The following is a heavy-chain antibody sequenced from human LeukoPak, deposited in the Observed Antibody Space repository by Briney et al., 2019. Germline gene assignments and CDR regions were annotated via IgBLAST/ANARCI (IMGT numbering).Heavy chain of an antibody. V-gene: IGHV3-30*04. CDR2: ISYDGSNK. CDR3: ARVGEQQLEYYFDY. CDR1: GFTFSSYA. Sequence: GGSLRLSCAASGFTFSSYAMHWVRQAPGKGLEWVAVISYDGSNKYYADSVKGRFTISRDNSKNTLYLQMNSLRAEDTAVYYCARVGEQQLEYYFDYWGQGTPVTVSS. D-gene: IGHD6-13*01. J-gene: IGHJ4*02.